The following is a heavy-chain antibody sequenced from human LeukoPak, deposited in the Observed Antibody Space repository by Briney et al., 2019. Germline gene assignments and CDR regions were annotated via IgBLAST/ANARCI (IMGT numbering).Heavy chain of an antibody. V-gene: IGHV4-34*01. D-gene: IGHD4-17*01. Sequence: SEALSLTCTVSGGSFSGYYCTWIRQPPGKGLEWIGEINHSGSANYNPSLKSRVTISLDTSKNQFSLKLSSVTAADTAVYYCARGQGTVTTHWGQGTLVTVSS. J-gene: IGHJ4*02. CDR1: GGSFSGYY. CDR3: ARGQGTVTTH. CDR2: INHSGSA.